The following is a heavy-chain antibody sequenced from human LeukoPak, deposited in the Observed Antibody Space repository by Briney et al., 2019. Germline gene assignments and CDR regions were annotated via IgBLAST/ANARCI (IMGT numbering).Heavy chain of an antibody. CDR2: ISAYNGNT. CDR3: ARDPVQYDSSGYYLGY. D-gene: IGHD3-22*01. Sequence: VASVKVSCKASGYTFTSYGISWVRQAPGQGLEWMGWISAYNGNTNYVQKLQGRVTMTTDTSTSTAYMELRSLRSDDTAVYYCARDPVQYDSSGYYLGYWGQGTLVTVSS. J-gene: IGHJ4*02. V-gene: IGHV1-18*01. CDR1: GYTFTSYG.